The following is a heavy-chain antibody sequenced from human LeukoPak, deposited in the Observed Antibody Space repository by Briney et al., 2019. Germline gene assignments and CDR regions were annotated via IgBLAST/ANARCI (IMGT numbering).Heavy chain of an antibody. Sequence: SQTLSLTCAISGDSVSSNRATWNWIRQSPSRGLEWLGRTYFMSKWYNDYAVSVKSRITINPDTSKNQFSLQLNSVTPEDTAVYFCARDQSWTTGFDIWSQGTVVTVSS. CDR3: ARDQSWTTGFDI. CDR2: TYFMSKWYN. CDR1: GDSVSSNRAT. V-gene: IGHV6-1*01. D-gene: IGHD2-8*02. J-gene: IGHJ3*02.